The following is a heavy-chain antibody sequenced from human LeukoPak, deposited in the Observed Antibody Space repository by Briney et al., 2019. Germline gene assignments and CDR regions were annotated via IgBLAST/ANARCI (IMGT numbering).Heavy chain of an antibody. Sequence: ASVKVSCKACGYTFTSYGISWVRQAPGQVLEWMGWISAYNGNTNYAQKLQGRVTMTTDTSTSTAYMELRSLRSDDTAGYYCARGRAMYYYDSSGYSDYWGQGTLVTVSS. CDR1: GYTFTSYG. CDR2: ISAYNGNT. CDR3: ARGRAMYYYDSSGYSDY. V-gene: IGHV1-18*01. D-gene: IGHD3-22*01. J-gene: IGHJ4*02.